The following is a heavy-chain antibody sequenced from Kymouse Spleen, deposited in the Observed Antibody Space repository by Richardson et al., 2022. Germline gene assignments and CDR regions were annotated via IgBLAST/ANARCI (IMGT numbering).Heavy chain of an antibody. CDR1: GGSFSGYY. V-gene: IGHV4-34*01. CDR3: ARVYYGSGSYYKPPYYYYGMDV. J-gene: IGHJ6*02. Sequence: QVQLQQWGAGLLKPSETLSLTCAVYGGSFSGYYWSWIRQPPGKGLEWIGEINHSGSTNYNPSLKSRVTISVDTSKNQFSLKLSSVTAADTAVYYCARVYYGSGSYYKPPYYYYGMDVWGQGTTVTVSS. CDR2: INHSGST. D-gene: IGHD3-10*01.